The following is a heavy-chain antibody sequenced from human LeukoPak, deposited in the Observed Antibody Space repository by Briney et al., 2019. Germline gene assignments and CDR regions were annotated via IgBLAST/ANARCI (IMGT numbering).Heavy chain of an antibody. V-gene: IGHV4-39*01. CDR3: ARHAVDCYNYYYYCYFRDV. CDR2: IYYSGST. J-gene: IGHJ6*03. CDR1: GGSISSSSYY. Sequence: SETLSLTCTVSGGSISSSSYYWGWIRQPPGKGLEWIGSIYYSGSTYYNPALKSRVTISVDTSKNQFSLKLSSLTAAATALYYCARHAVDCYNYYYYCYFRDVWGKGTTVTVSS. D-gene: IGHD5-24*01.